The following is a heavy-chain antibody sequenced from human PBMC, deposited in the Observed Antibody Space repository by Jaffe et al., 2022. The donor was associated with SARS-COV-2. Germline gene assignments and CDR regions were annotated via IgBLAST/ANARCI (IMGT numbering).Heavy chain of an antibody. J-gene: IGHJ4*02. D-gene: IGHD4-17*01. V-gene: IGHV3-66*02. CDR2: IYSGGST. Sequence: EVQLVESGGGLVQPGGSLRLSCAASGFTVSSNYMSWVRQAPGKGLEWVSVIYSGGSTYYADSVKGRFTISRDNSKNTLYLQMNSLRAEDTAVYYCARDRADSTVKGLVDWGQGTLVTVSS. CDR1: GFTVSSNY. CDR3: ARDRADSTVKGLVD.